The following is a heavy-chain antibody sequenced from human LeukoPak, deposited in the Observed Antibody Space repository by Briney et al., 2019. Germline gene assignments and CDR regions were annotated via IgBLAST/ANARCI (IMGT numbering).Heavy chain of an antibody. V-gene: IGHV3-30*02. Sequence: GRSLRLSCAASGFSFSNYGMHWGPQAPGPGLEWWAFIRVAGSDRYYTDSVQCRFNFHRDFSRPTFYLQLNSLISPHPAVYYFSKDDTMILQHYFDDWGKGTLVTVSS. CDR3: SKDDTMILQHYFDD. CDR1: GFSFSNYG. CDR2: IRVAGSDR. D-gene: IGHD3-22*01. J-gene: IGHJ4*02.